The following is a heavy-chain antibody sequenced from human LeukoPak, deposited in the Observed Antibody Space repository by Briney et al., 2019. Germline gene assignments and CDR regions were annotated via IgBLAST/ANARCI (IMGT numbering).Heavy chain of an antibody. Sequence: GGSLRLSCAASGFTFSSYWMNWVRQAPGKGLEWVANIKQDGSEKYYVDSVKGRFTISRDNSKNTLYLQMNSLRAEDTAVYYCARDSSQSLYYDSSGYYLDYWGQGTLVTVSS. V-gene: IGHV3-7*01. CDR3: ARDSSQSLYYDSSGYYLDY. CDR2: IKQDGSEK. CDR1: GFTFSSYW. J-gene: IGHJ4*02. D-gene: IGHD3-22*01.